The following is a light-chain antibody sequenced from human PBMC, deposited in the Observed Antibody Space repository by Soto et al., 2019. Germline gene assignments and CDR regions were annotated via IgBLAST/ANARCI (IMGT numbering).Light chain of an antibody. CDR2: QDS. J-gene: IGLJ1*01. Sequence: SYELTQPPSESVSPGQTASITCSGDKLGDKYACWYQQKPGQSPVLVIYQDSKRPSGIPERFSGSNSGNTATLTISGTQAMDEADYYCQAWDSSTASYVFGTGTKLTVL. CDR3: QAWDSSTASYV. V-gene: IGLV3-1*01. CDR1: KLGDKY.